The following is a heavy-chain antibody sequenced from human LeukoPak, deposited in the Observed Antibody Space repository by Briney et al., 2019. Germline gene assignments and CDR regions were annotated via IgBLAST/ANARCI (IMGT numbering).Heavy chain of an antibody. CDR1: GYTFTGYY. V-gene: IGHV1-2*02. Sequence: ASVKVSYKASGYTFTGYYMHWVRQAPGQGLEWMGWINPNSGGTNYAQKFQGRVTMTRDTSISTAYMELSRLRSDDTAVYYCARSRTSYYYDSSGYIFDYWGQGTLVTVSS. J-gene: IGHJ4*02. CDR2: INPNSGGT. CDR3: ARSRTSYYYDSSGYIFDY. D-gene: IGHD3-22*01.